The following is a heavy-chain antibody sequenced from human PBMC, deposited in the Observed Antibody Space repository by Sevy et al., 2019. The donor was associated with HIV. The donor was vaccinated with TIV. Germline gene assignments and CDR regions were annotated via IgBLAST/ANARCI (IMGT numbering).Heavy chain of an antibody. J-gene: IGHJ4*02. CDR3: ARDMLGYYSSTSCYAEGYFDY. D-gene: IGHD2-2*01. CDR1: GGSISSYY. V-gene: IGHV4-59*01. CDR2: IYYSGST. Sequence: SETLSLTCTVSGGSISSYYWSWIRQPPGKGLEWIGYIYYSGSTNYNPSLKSRVTISVDTSKNQFSLKLSSVTAADTAVYYCARDMLGYYSSTSCYAEGYFDYWGQGTLVTVSS.